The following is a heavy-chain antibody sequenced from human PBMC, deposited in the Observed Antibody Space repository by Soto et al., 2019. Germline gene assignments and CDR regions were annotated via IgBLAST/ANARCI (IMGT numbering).Heavy chain of an antibody. J-gene: IGHJ6*02. CDR3: ARWGGHRYYGMDV. CDR1: GYTFASYG. CDR2: ISAYSGGT. V-gene: IGHV1-2*04. Sequence: ASVKVSCKASGYTFASYGIRWVRQAPGQGLEWMGWISAYSGGTNYAQKFQGWVTMTRDTSISTAYMELSRLRSDDTAVYYCARWGGHRYYGMDVWGQGTTVTVSS. D-gene: IGHD3-16*01.